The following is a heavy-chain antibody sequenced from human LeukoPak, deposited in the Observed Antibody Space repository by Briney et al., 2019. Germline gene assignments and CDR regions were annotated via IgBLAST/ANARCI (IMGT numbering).Heavy chain of an antibody. Sequence: PSQTLSLTCTVSGGSISSGDYYWSWIRQPPGKGLEWIGYIHHSGSTYYNPSLKSRVTISVDRSNNQYSLKLSSVTAADTAVYYCARDSGGGWYTVDYWGQGTLVTVSS. CDR3: ARDSGGGWYTVDY. D-gene: IGHD6-19*01. CDR1: GGSISSGDYY. V-gene: IGHV4-30-4*08. J-gene: IGHJ4*02. CDR2: IHHSGST.